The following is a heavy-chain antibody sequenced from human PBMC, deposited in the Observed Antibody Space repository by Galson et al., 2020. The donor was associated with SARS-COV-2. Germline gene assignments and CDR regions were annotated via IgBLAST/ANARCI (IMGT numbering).Heavy chain of an antibody. J-gene: IGHJ3*02. D-gene: IGHD3-10*01. CDR2: ISGSGGST. V-gene: IGHV3-23*01. CDR3: AKDYDGSGSYSDAFDI. CDR1: GFTFSSYA. Sequence: GGSLRLSCAASGFTFSSYAMSWVRQAPGKGLEWVSAISGSGGSTYYADSVKGRFTISRDNSKNTLYLQMNSLRAEDTAVYYCAKDYDGSGSYSDAFDIWVQVTMVAVSS.